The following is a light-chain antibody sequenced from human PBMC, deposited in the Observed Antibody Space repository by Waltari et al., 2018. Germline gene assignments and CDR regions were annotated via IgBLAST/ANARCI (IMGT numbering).Light chain of an antibody. J-gene: IGKJ1*01. Sequence: DIVMTQSPNSLAVFLGERATIHLQSTPRVLYSSNNKNYLAWYQQKPGQPPKLLIYWASTRESGVPDRFSGSGSGTDFTLTISSLQAEDVAVYYCQQYYSTPRTFGQGTKVEIK. CDR3: QQYYSTPRT. CDR2: WAS. V-gene: IGKV4-1*01. CDR1: PRVLYSSNNKNY.